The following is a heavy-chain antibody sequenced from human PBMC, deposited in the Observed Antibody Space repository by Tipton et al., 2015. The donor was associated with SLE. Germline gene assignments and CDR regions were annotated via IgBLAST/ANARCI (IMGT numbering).Heavy chain of an antibody. D-gene: IGHD4-11*01. J-gene: IGHJ3*01. V-gene: IGHV3-64*01. Sequence: SLRLSCAASGFIFSSHAMHWVRQAPGKGLEYVSGINSYGGSTYYANSVKGRFTISRDNSKNTLDLQMGGLRAEDMAVYYCASTPYSCHADGAFDVWGHWSTVTVSS. CDR2: INSYGGST. CDR3: ASTPYSCHADGAFDV. CDR1: GFIFSSHA.